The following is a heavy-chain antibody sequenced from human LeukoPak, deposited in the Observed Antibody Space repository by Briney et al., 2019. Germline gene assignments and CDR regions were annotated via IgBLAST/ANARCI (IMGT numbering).Heavy chain of an antibody. Sequence: SETLSLTCTVSGGSIRSSYYYWGWIRQPPGKGLEWIGSIYDSGSTYYNPSLKSRVTISVDTSKNQFSLKLNSVTAADTAVYYCARTRSSGYLTFDYWGQGILVTVSS. V-gene: IGHV4-39*01. CDR3: ARTRSSGYLTFDY. CDR1: GGSIRSSYYY. J-gene: IGHJ4*02. CDR2: IYDSGST. D-gene: IGHD3-22*01.